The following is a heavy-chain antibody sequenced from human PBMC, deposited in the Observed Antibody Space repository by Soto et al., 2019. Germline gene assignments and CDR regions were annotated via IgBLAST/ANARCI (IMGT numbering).Heavy chain of an antibody. Sequence: QGELVQSGAEVKKPGASVKVSCKASGYTFPSSTISWLRHAPGHGLEWLGWINAYSGDRKFAQSFQGGVTMTTDTSTSTAYLEMTSLTSDDTAIYYCASANYGDSDYWGQGTLLTVSS. D-gene: IGHD4-17*01. J-gene: IGHJ4*02. CDR3: ASANYGDSDY. V-gene: IGHV1-18*01. CDR1: GYTFPSST. CDR2: INAYSGDR.